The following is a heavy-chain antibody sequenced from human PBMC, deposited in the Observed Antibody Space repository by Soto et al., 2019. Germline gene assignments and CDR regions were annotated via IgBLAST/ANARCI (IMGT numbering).Heavy chain of an antibody. Sequence: PGGSLRLSCAASGFTFSSYAMHWVRQAPGKGLEWVAVISYDGNTNYAQKLQGRVTMTTDTSTSTAYMELRSLRSDDTAVYYCAWVGSGRPGWFDPWGQGTLVTVSS. CDR3: AWVGSGRPGWFDP. D-gene: IGHD3-10*01. J-gene: IGHJ5*02. V-gene: IGHV3-30*03. CDR1: GFTFSSYA. CDR2: ISYDGNT.